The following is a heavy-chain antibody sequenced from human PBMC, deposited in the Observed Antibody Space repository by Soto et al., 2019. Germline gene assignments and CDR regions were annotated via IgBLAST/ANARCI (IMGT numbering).Heavy chain of an antibody. CDR3: ARNREDIVVVVADTFANWFDP. V-gene: IGHV1-69*13. J-gene: IGHJ5*02. CDR1: GGTFSSYA. D-gene: IGHD2-15*01. Sequence: GASVKVSCKASGGTFSSYAISWVRQAPGQGLEWMGGIIPIFGTANYAQKFQGRVTITADESTSTAYMELSSLRSEDTAVYYCARNREDIVVVVADTFANWFDPWGQGTLVTVSS. CDR2: IIPIFGTA.